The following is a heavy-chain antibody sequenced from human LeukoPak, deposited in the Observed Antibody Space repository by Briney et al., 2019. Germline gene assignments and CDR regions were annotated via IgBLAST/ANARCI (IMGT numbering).Heavy chain of an antibody. V-gene: IGHV3-30-3*01. CDR3: ARELYYYDSSGYLDY. CDR1: GFTFSNYA. D-gene: IGHD3-22*01. J-gene: IGHJ4*02. CDR2: ISYDGSNK. Sequence: PGGSLRLSCVGSGFTFSNYAMSWVRQAPGKGLEWVAVISYDGSNKYYADSVKGRFTISRDNSKNTLYLQMNSLRAEDTAVYYCARELYYYDSSGYLDYWGQGTLVTVSS.